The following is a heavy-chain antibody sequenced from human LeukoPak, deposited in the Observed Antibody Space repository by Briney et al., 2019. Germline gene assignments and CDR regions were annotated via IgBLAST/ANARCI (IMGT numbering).Heavy chain of an antibody. CDR1: GGSISSYY. Sequence: PSETLSLTCTVSGGSISSYYWSWIRQPAGKGLEWIGLIYTSGSTNYNPSLKSRVTMSVDTSKNQFSLKLSSVTAADTAVYYCARDHLEYSGSPHWFDPWGQGTLVTVSS. V-gene: IGHV4-4*07. CDR3: ARDHLEYSGSPHWFDP. CDR2: IYTSGST. J-gene: IGHJ5*02. D-gene: IGHD1-26*01.